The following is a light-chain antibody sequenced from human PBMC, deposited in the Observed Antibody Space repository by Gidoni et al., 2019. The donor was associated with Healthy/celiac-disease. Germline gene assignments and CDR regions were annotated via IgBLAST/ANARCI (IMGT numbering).Light chain of an antibody. V-gene: IGKV3-15*01. CDR3: QQYNNWPTWT. J-gene: IGKJ1*01. Sequence: EIVMTQSPATLSVSPGERATLSCRASQSVSSNLAWYQQRPGQAPRLLSYGASNTATGIPARFSGSGSGTEFTLTISSLESGDCAVYYCQQYNNWPTWTFGQGTKVEIK. CDR1: QSVSSN. CDR2: GAS.